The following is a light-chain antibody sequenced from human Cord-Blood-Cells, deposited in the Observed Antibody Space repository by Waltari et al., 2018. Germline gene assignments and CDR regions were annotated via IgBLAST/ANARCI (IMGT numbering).Light chain of an antibody. CDR2: LGS. CDR1: QSLLHSNGYNY. J-gene: IGKJ1*01. CDR3: MQALQTPPT. Sequence: QSPLSLPVTPGEPASISCRSSQSLLHSNGYNYLDWYLQKPGQSPQLLIYLGSNRASGVPDRFSGSGSGTDFTLKISRVEAEDVGVYYCMQALQTPPTFGQGTKVEIK. V-gene: IGKV2-28*01.